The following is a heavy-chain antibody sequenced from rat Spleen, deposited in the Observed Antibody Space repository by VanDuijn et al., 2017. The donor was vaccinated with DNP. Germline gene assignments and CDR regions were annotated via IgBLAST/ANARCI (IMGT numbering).Heavy chain of an antibody. CDR2: ISYSGST. V-gene: IGHV3-1*01. J-gene: IGHJ2*01. D-gene: IGHD1-7*01. CDR3: ARWTRYFDY. Sequence: EVQLQESGSGLVKPSQSLSLPCSVTGYSITSNYWGWIRKFPGNKMEYIGHISYSGSTNYNPSLKSRIPITRDTSKNHFFLHLNSVTSEDTATYYCARWTRYFDYWGQGVMVTVSS. CDR1: GYSITSNY.